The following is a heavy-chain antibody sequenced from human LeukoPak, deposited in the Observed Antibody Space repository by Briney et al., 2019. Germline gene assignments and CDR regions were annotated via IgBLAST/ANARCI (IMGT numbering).Heavy chain of an antibody. CDR1: GGTFSSYA. Sequence: ASVKVSCKASGGTFSSYAISWVRQAPGQGLEWMGGIIPIFGTANYAQKFQGRVTITADESTSTAYMELSRLRSEDTAVYHCARDSPVGATPFDPWGQGTLVTVSS. CDR3: ARDSPVGATPFDP. D-gene: IGHD1-26*01. V-gene: IGHV1-69*13. J-gene: IGHJ5*02. CDR2: IIPIFGTA.